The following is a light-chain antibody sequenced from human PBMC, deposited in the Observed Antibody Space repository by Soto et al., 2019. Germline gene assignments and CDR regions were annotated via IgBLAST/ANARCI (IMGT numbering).Light chain of an antibody. Sequence: QSVLTQPPSASGTPGQRVTISCSGSSSNIGRNPVYWYQQVPGTAPKLLFYTNDQRPSGVPDRFSGSKSGTSASLAISGLRSEDEADYYCAAWYDSLSGPVFGGGTKLTVL. V-gene: IGLV1-47*02. CDR3: AAWYDSLSGPV. J-gene: IGLJ3*02. CDR2: TND. CDR1: SSNIGRNP.